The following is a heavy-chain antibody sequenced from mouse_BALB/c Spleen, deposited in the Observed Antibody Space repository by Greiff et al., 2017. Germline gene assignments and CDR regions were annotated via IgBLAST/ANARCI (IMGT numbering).Heavy chain of an antibody. V-gene: IGHV1-12*01. J-gene: IGHJ4*01. Sequence: SGAELVKPGASVKMSCKASGYTFTSYNMHWVKQTPGQGLEWIGAIYPGNGDTSYNQKFKGKATLTADKSSSTAYMQLSSLTSEDSAVYYCARWVGYAMDYWGQGTSVTVSS. CDR3: ARWVGYAMDY. CDR1: GYTFTSYN. CDR2: IYPGNGDT.